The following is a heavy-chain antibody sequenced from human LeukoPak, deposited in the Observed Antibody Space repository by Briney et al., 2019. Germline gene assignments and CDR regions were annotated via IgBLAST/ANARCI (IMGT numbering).Heavy chain of an antibody. CDR1: GFTFSSYA. V-gene: IGHV3-48*01. D-gene: IGHD6-25*01. J-gene: IGHJ4*02. CDR2: ISTSSRTI. Sequence: GGSLRLSCAASGFTFSSYAMSWVRQAPGKGLEWLAYISTSSRTIYYADSVKGRFTISRDNAKNSLYLQMNTLRAEDTAVYYCARGLGFWGQGTLVTVSS. CDR3: ARGLGF.